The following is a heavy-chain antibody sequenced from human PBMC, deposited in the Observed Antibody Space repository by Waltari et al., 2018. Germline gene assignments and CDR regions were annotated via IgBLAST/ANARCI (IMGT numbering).Heavy chain of an antibody. J-gene: IGHJ4*02. Sequence: QVQLVQSGAEVKKPGASVKVSCKASGYTFTSYAMHWVRQAPGQRLEWMGWINAGNGNTKYSQKFQGRVTITRDTSASTAYMELSSLRSEDTAVYYCARVLDSGYVYHYFDYWGQGTLVTVSS. CDR2: INAGNGNT. V-gene: IGHV1-3*01. CDR1: GYTFTSYA. CDR3: ARVLDSGYVYHYFDY. D-gene: IGHD5-12*01.